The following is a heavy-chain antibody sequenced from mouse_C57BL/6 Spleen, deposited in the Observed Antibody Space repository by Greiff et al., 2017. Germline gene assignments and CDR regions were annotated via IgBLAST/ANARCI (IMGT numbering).Heavy chain of an antibody. CDR3: ARDYSIRYAMDY. D-gene: IGHD2-5*01. CDR1: GYAFSSYW. V-gene: IGHV1-80*01. J-gene: IGHJ4*01. CDR2: IYPGDGDT. Sequence: QVQLQQSGAELVKPGASVKISCKASGYAFSSYWMNWVKQRPGKGLEWIGQIYPGDGDTNYNGKFKGKATLTADKSSSTAYMQLSSLTSEDSAVYFCARDYSIRYAMDYWGQGTSVTVSS.